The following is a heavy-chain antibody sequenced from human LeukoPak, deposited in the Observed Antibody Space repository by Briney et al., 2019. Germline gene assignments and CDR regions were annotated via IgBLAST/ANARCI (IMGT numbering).Heavy chain of an antibody. J-gene: IGHJ4*02. V-gene: IGHV4-34*01. CDR3: ARGRGEIVVVPAPVPFDY. Sequence: PSETLSLTCAVYGGSFSGYYWSWIRQPPGKGLEWIAEINHSGSTNYNPSLKSRVTISVDTSKNQFSLKLSSVTAADTAVYYCARGRGEIVVVPAPVPFDYWGQGTLVTVFS. D-gene: IGHD2-2*01. CDR2: INHSGST. CDR1: GGSFSGYY.